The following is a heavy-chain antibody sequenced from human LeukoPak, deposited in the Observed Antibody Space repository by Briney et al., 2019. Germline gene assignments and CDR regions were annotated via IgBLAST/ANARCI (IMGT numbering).Heavy chain of an antibody. D-gene: IGHD3-9*01. J-gene: IGHJ4*02. CDR2: IWYDGSNK. Sequence: GGSLRLSCAASGFTFSSYGMHWVRQAPGKGLEWVAVIWYDGSNKYYADSVKGRFTISRDNSKHMLYLQMNSLRAEDTAVYYCAKGSPYDILTGYAYYFDYWGQGTLVTVSS. CDR1: GFTFSSYG. V-gene: IGHV3-33*06. CDR3: AKGSPYDILTGYAYYFDY.